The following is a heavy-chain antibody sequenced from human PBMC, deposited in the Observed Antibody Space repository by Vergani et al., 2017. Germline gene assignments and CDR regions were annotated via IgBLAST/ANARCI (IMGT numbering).Heavy chain of an antibody. Sequence: QVQLVESGGGVVQPGRSLRLSCAASGFTFSSYAMHWVRQAPGKGLEWVAVISYDGSNKYYADSVKGRFTISRDNSKNTLYLQMNSLRAEDTAVYYCAREIGVVPAAQGDFDYWGQGTLVTVSS. V-gene: IGHV3-30-3*01. CDR3: AREIGVVPAAQGDFDY. J-gene: IGHJ4*02. D-gene: IGHD2-2*01. CDR1: GFTFSSYA. CDR2: ISYDGSNK.